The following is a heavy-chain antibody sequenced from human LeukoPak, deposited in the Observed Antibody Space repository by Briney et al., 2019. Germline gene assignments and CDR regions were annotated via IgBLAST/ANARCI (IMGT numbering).Heavy chain of an antibody. Sequence: ASVKVSCKASGYTFTSYVISWVRQAPGQGLEWMGWLRAYNGNTNYAQKLQGKVTITTDTSTSTAYMELKSLRSDDTAVYYCAGASGGSWFHLRGGSKNWFDPWGQGTLVTVSS. J-gene: IGHJ5*02. CDR1: GYTFTSYV. CDR2: LRAYNGNT. V-gene: IGHV1-18*01. D-gene: IGHD3-10*01. CDR3: AGASGGSWFHLRGGSKNWFDP.